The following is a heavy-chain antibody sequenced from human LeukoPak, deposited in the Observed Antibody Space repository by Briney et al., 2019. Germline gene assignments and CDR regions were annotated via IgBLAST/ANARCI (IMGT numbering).Heavy chain of an antibody. D-gene: IGHD1-26*01. CDR3: ARERGSYRAEFDY. CDR2: INHGGST. CDR1: GGSFSGHY. J-gene: IGHJ4*02. Sequence: SETLSLTCAVSGGSFSGHYWNWIRQPPGKGLEWIGEINHGGSTNYNPSLKSRVTISVDTSQNQFSLRLSSVTAADTAVYYCARERGSYRAEFDYWGQGTLVTVSS. V-gene: IGHV4-34*01.